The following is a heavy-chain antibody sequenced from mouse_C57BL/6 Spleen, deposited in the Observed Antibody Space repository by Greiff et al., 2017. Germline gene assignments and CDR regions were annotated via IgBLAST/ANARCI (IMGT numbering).Heavy chain of an antibody. CDR1: GYTFTGYN. Sequence: EVQLLESGPELVKPGASVKIPCKASGYTFTGYNMDWVKQSPGQSLEWIGDINPNNGGTNYNQKFKGKATLTVDKSSSTAYMELRSLTSEDTAVYYGERGVTTGVGAYYAMDYWGQGTSVTVSS. CDR2: INPNNGGT. V-gene: IGHV1-18*01. J-gene: IGHJ4*01. D-gene: IGHD1-1*01. CDR3: ERGVTTGVGAYYAMDY.